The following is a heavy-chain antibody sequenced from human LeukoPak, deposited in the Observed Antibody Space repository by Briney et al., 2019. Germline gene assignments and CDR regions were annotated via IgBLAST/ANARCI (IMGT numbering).Heavy chain of an antibody. CDR1: GFTFSSYS. V-gene: IGHV3-21*01. J-gene: IGHJ4*02. CDR3: ARDHDYGALDY. Sequence: GGSLRLSCAASGFTFSSYSMNWVRQAPGKGLEWVSSISSSSSYIYYADSVKGRFTISRDNAKNSPYLQMNSLRAEDTAVYYCARDHDYGALDYWGQGTLVTVSS. D-gene: IGHD4-17*01. CDR2: ISSSSSYI.